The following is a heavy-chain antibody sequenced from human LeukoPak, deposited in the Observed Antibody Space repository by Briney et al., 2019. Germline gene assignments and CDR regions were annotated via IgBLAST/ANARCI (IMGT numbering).Heavy chain of an antibody. V-gene: IGHV3-11*01. CDR1: GFTFSSYY. CDR2: ISSSDITI. Sequence: GGSLRLSCAASGFTFSSYYMSWIRQAPGKGLECVSYISSSDITIYYADSVKGRFTISRDNSKNTLYLQMNSLRAEDTAVYYCAKAGAVVVVAAKYFDYWGQGTLVTVSS. D-gene: IGHD2-15*01. J-gene: IGHJ4*02. CDR3: AKAGAVVVVAAKYFDY.